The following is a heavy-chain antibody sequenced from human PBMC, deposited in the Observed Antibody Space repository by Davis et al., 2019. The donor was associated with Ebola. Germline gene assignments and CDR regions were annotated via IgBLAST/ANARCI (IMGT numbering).Heavy chain of an antibody. CDR1: GFIFSDYW. CDR3: GRDLSGKFDS. V-gene: IGHV3-74*01. D-gene: IGHD5-12*01. CDR2: INEDESTT. Sequence: PGGSLRLSCAASGFIFSDYWMTWVRQAPGKGLVWVSRINEDESTTSYADSVQGRFIISRDNARSTLFLQMNSLREEDTAVYYCGRDLSGKFDSWGQGTLVTVSS. J-gene: IGHJ5*01.